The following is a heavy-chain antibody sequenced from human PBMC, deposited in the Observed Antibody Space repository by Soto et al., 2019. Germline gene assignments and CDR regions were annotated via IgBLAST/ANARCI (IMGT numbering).Heavy chain of an antibody. V-gene: IGHV4-39*02. CDR2: IYYSGST. CDR3: AREGTMVRGVTYYGMDV. D-gene: IGHD3-10*01. CDR1: GGSISSSSYY. J-gene: IGHJ6*04. Sequence: SETLSLTCTVSGGSISSSSYYWGWIRQPPGKGLEWIGSIYYSGSTYYNPSLKSRVTISVDTSKNQFSLKLSSVTAADTAVYYCAREGTMVRGVTYYGMDVWGKGTRDTVSS.